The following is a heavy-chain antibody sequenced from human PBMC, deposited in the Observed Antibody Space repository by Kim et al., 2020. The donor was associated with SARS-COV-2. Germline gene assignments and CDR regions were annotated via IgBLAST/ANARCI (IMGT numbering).Heavy chain of an antibody. CDR3: ARAGNTILGRRNWFDP. CDR2: ISYDGSNK. J-gene: IGHJ5*02. D-gene: IGHD3-3*01. V-gene: IGHV3-30-3*01. CDR1: GFTFSSYA. Sequence: GGSLRLSCAASGFTFSSYAMHWVRQAPGKGLEWVAVISYDGSNKYYADSVKGRFTISRDNSKNTLYLQMNSLRAEDTAVYYCARAGNTILGRRNWFDPWGQGTLVTVSS.